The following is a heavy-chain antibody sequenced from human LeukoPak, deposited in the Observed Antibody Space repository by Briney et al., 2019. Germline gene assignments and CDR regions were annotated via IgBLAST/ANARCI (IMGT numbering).Heavy chain of an antibody. J-gene: IGHJ5*02. CDR2: INHSGST. CDR1: GGSFSGYY. Sequence: PSETLSLTCAVYGGSFSGYYWSWIRQPPGKGLEWIGEINHSGSTNYNPSLKSRVTISVDTSKNQFSLKLSSVTAADTAVYYCARRGYGSGSYRSWFDPWGQGTLVTVSS. D-gene: IGHD3-10*01. V-gene: IGHV4-34*01. CDR3: ARRGYGSGSYRSWFDP.